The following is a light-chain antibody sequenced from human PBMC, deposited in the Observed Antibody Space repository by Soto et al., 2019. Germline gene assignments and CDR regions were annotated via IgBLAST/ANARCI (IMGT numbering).Light chain of an antibody. Sequence: DIQMTQSPSSLSASVGDRVTITCRASQSISTYVSWYQHRPGKAPKLLIYSASTLQSGVPPRFSGSGSGTDFTLTISSLQPEDFATYYCQQRFNTLTFVGGTKVKIE. CDR1: QSISTY. V-gene: IGKV1-39*01. J-gene: IGKJ4*01. CDR2: SAS. CDR3: QQRFNTLT.